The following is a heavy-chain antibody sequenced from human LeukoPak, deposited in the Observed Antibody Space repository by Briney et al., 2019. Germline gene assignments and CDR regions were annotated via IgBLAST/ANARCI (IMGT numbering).Heavy chain of an antibody. D-gene: IGHD3-22*01. CDR1: GGSFSGYY. CDR2: INHSGST. V-gene: IGHV4-34*01. J-gene: IGHJ3*02. CDR3: ARQERDYYDSSGHYEDAFDI. Sequence: SETLSLTCAVYGGSFSGYYWSWIRQPPGKGLEWIGEINHSGSTNYNPSLKSRVTISVDTSKNQFSLKLSSVTAADTAVYYCARQERDYYDSSGHYEDAFDIWGQGTMVTVSS.